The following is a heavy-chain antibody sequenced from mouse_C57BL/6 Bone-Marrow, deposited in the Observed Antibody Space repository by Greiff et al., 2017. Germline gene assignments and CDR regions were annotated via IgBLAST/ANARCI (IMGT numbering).Heavy chain of an antibody. Sequence: QVQLQQSGAELVRPGASVKLSCKASGYTFTDYYINWVKQRPGQGLEWIARIYPGSGNTYYNEKFKGKATLTAEKSSSTAYMKLSSLTSEDSAVYFCARTDYYGSSPYYFDYWGQGTTLTVSS. D-gene: IGHD1-1*01. CDR2: IYPGSGNT. J-gene: IGHJ2*01. CDR3: ARTDYYGSSPYYFDY. CDR1: GYTFTDYY. V-gene: IGHV1-76*01.